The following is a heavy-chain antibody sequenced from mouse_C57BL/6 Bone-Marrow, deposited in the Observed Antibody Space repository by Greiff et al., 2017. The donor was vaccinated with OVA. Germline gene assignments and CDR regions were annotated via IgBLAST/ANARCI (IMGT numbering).Heavy chain of an antibody. V-gene: IGHV1-12*01. CDR2: IYPGNGDT. Sequence: LQQSGAELVRPGASVKMSCKASGYTFTSYNMHWVKQTPRQGLEWIGAIYPGNGDTSYNQKFKGKATLTVDKSSSTVYMELSRLTSEDSAVYFCARHEDRGRRGGYAMDYWGQGTSVTVSS. CDR3: ARHEDRGRRGGYAMDY. CDR1: GYTFTSYN. J-gene: IGHJ4*01.